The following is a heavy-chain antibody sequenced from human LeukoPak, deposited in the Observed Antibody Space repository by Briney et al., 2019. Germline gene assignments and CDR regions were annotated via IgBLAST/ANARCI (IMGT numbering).Heavy chain of an antibody. D-gene: IGHD5-12*01. Sequence: GRSLRLSCAASGFTFNDYAMHWVRQAPGKGLEWVSGITWNSGTVNYADSVKGRFTISRDNAKNSLYLQMNSLRAEDTAVYYCARGYDTVATISEGTDGDYWGQGTLVTVSS. CDR2: ITWNSGTV. V-gene: IGHV3-9*01. CDR1: GFTFNDYA. CDR3: ARGYDTVATISEGTDGDY. J-gene: IGHJ4*02.